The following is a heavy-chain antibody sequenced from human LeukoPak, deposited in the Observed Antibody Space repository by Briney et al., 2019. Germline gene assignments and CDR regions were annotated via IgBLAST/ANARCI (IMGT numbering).Heavy chain of an antibody. CDR3: ARDHGGYLDY. Sequence: GRSLRLSCAASGFTLSSYAMHWVRQAPGKGLEWVALISYDGSNKYYADSVKGRFTISRDNSKNTLYLQMNSLRAEDTAVYCCARDHGGYLDYWGQGTLVTVSS. CDR1: GFTLSSYA. V-gene: IGHV3-30*04. J-gene: IGHJ4*02. D-gene: IGHD3-10*01. CDR2: ISYDGSNK.